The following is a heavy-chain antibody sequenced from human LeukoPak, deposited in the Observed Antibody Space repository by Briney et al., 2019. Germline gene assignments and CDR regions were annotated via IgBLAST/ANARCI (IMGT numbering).Heavy chain of an antibody. V-gene: IGHV1-46*01. CDR2: INPTGGST. D-gene: IGHD1-26*01. CDR1: GYTITSYY. CDR3: ARDNSVGDNAWWFDP. J-gene: IGHJ5*02. Sequence: ASVKASCKASGYTITSYYMHWVRQAPGQGLEWMGLINPTGGSTGYAQKFQGRVTMTRDMSTSTDYMELSSLRSEDTAIYYCARDNSVGDNAWWFDPWGQGTLVTVSS.